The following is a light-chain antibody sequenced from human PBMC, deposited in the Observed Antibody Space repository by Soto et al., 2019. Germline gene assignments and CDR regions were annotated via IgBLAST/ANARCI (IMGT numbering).Light chain of an antibody. CDR1: QSVSGSY. J-gene: IGKJ5*01. Sequence: EKVWTQSPGTLSLSQGERATLPCRASQSVSGSYLAWYQQQPGQAPSLLIYGALSRASGIPDRFSGSGSGTDFTLTIRRLEPEDFAVDYCQQYGSSITFGQGTRLEIK. V-gene: IGKV3-20*01. CDR2: GAL. CDR3: QQYGSSIT.